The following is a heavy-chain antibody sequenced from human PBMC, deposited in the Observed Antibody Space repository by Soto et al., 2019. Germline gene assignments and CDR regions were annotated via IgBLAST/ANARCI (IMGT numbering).Heavy chain of an antibody. CDR3: ARRRASDYGGNHHPYYFDR. CDR2: ISYIGRT. V-gene: IGHV4-39*01. Sequence: SETLSLTCTVSFASSITDNYFWVWILQSPRRGLELIGSISYIGRTYDNPSRQSRVTISIDASKNQFSLKLTSVTTADTAVYYCARRRASDYGGNHHPYYFDRWGQGALVSVSS. CDR1: FASSITDNYF. D-gene: IGHD4-17*01. J-gene: IGHJ4*02.